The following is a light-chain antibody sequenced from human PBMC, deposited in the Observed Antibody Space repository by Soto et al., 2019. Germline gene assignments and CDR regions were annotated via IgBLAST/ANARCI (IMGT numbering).Light chain of an antibody. J-gene: IGLJ2*01. CDR1: SSNIGSNT. V-gene: IGLV1-44*01. CDR3: AAWDDSLNGPV. Sequence: QSVLTQPPSASATPGQRVIISCSGSSSNIGSNTVNWYQQLPGTAPKLLIYTNDQRPSGVPDRFSASKSGTSASLAINGLQSDDEADYYCAAWDDSLNGPVFGGGTKLTV. CDR2: TND.